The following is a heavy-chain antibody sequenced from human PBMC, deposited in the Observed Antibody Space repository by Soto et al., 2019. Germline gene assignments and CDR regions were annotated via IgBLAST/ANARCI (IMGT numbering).Heavy chain of an antibody. CDR1: GYTLTSYA. Sequence: ASVKVSCKASGYTLTSYAMHWVRQAPGQRLEWMGWINAGNGNTKYSQKFQGRVTITRDTSASTAYMELSSLSSEDTAVYYCARGVAGPLHWFDPWGQGTLVTVS. CDR3: ARGVAGPLHWFDP. V-gene: IGHV1-3*01. CDR2: INAGNGNT. J-gene: IGHJ5*02. D-gene: IGHD6-19*01.